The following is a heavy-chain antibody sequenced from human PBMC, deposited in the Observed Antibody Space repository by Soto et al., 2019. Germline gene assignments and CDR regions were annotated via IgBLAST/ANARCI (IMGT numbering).Heavy chain of an antibody. CDR1: GFTFSSYG. V-gene: IGHV3-33*01. D-gene: IGHD2-2*01. J-gene: IGHJ4*02. CDR2: IWYDGSNK. Sequence: QVQLVESGGGVVQPGRSLRLSCAASGFTFSSYGMHWVRQAPGKGLEWVAVIWYDGSNKYYADSVKGRFTISRDNSKNTLYLQMNSLRAEDTAVYYCARDESMYQLRSYYFDYWGQGTLVTVSS. CDR3: ARDESMYQLRSYYFDY.